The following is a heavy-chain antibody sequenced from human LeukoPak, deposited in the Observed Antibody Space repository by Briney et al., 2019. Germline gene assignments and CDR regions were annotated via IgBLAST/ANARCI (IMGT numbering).Heavy chain of an antibody. CDR1: GFTFSSYG. CDR3: AKVTYGSGTYGAFDY. D-gene: IGHD3-10*01. V-gene: IGHV3-23*01. CDR2: IRGSGTST. J-gene: IGHJ4*02. Sequence: PGGSLRLSCAGSGFTFSSYGMSWVRQAPGKGLEWVSCIRGSGTSTYYADSVKGRFTISRDNSKSTLYLQMNSLRAEDTAVYYCAKVTYGSGTYGAFDYWGQGTLVTVSS.